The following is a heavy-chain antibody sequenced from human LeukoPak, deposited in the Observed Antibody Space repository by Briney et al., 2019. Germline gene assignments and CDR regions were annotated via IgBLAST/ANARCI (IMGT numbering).Heavy chain of an antibody. J-gene: IGHJ4*02. CDR3: AKDIAQGYTFGSIEQDY. CDR1: GFTFGSYA. V-gene: IGHV3-23*01. Sequence: GGSLRLSCAASGFTFGSYAMSWVRQAPGKGLEWVSAISGSGGSTYYADSVKGRFTISRDNSKDTLSLQMNSLRAEDTAVYYCAKDIAQGYTFGSIEQDYWGQGTLVTVSS. D-gene: IGHD5-18*01. CDR2: ISGSGGST.